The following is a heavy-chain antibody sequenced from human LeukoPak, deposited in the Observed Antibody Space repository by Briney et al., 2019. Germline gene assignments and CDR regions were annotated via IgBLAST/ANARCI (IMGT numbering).Heavy chain of an antibody. CDR1: GFTFSSYS. D-gene: IGHD3-22*01. CDR2: IGSSSSTI. J-gene: IGHJ4*02. CDR3: ARVFPRGYDSSGYWAVGPTFDY. V-gene: IGHV3-48*01. Sequence: PGGSLRLSCAASGFTFSSYSMNWVRQAPGKGLEWVSYIGSSSSTIYYADSVKGRFTFSRDNAKNSLYLQMNSLRAEDTAVYYCARVFPRGYDSSGYWAVGPTFDYWGQGTLVTVSS.